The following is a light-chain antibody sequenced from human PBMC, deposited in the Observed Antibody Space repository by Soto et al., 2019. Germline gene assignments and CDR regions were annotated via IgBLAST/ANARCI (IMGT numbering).Light chain of an antibody. J-gene: IGLJ2*01. CDR1: NIGSQS. CDR3: QVWDTTNPVI. V-gene: IGLV3-21*02. CDR2: DDG. Sequence: SYELAQPPSVSVAPGQTARITCGGNNIGSQSVHWYQQKPGQAPVLVVYDDGDRTTGIPERFSGSKSGNTATLTTSRVEAGDEADYYCQVWDTTNPVIFGGGTQLTVL.